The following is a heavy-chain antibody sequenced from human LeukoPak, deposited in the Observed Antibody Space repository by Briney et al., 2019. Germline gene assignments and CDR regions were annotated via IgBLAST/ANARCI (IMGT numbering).Heavy chain of an antibody. V-gene: IGHV3-48*01. D-gene: IGHD1-14*01. CDR1: GLTFSTYS. CDR3: ARDMGTQDDAFDI. J-gene: IGHJ3*02. Sequence: PGGSLRLSCAASGLTFSTYSMNWVRQAPGKGLEWVSYISSSGGTIYYADSVKGRFTISRDNAKNSLYLQMNSLRAEDTAVYYCARDMGTQDDAFDIWGQGTMVTVSS. CDR2: ISSSGGTI.